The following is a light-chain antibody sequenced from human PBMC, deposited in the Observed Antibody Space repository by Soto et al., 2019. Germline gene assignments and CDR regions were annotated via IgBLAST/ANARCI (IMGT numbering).Light chain of an antibody. CDR1: QTISSW. J-gene: IGKJ1*01. Sequence: DIQMTQSPSTLSGSVGDRVTITCRASQTISSWLAWYQQKPGKAPKLLIYKASTLKSGVPSRFSGSGSATEFTLTISSLKPDDFATYYCQHHNSYSEAFGKGTKVELK. CDR2: KAS. V-gene: IGKV1-5*03. CDR3: QHHNSYSEA.